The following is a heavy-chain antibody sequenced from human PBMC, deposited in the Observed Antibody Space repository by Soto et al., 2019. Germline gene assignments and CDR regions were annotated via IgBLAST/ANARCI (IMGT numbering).Heavy chain of an antibody. CDR3: ARGYLPYDSSGPYEYFDY. Sequence: QVQLVESGGGVVQPGRSLRLSCAASGFTFSSYAMHWVRQAPGKGLEWVAVISYDGSNKYYADSVKGRFTISRDNSKNTLYLQMNSLGDEDTAVYYCARGYLPYDSSGPYEYFDYWGQGTLVTVSS. V-gene: IGHV3-30-3*01. J-gene: IGHJ4*02. D-gene: IGHD3-22*01. CDR2: ISYDGSNK. CDR1: GFTFSSYA.